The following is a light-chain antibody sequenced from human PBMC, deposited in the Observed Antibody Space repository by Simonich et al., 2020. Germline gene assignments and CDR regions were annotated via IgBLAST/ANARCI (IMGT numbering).Light chain of an antibody. CDR2: AAS. Sequence: AIRMTQSPSSLSASTGDRVTITCRASQGISSYLAWYQQKPGKAPKLLIYAASTLQCGVPSRFSGSGSGTDFTLTISCLQSEDFATYYCQQANSFPWTFGQGTKVEIK. V-gene: IGKV1-8*01. CDR3: QQANSFPWT. J-gene: IGKJ1*01. CDR1: QGISSY.